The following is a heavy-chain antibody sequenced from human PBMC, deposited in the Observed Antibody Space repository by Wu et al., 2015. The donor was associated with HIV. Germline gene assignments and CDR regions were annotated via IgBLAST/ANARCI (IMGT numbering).Heavy chain of an antibody. V-gene: IGHV1-8*03. CDR2: MNPNSGNT. Sequence: QVQLVQSGAEVKKPGASVKVSCKASGYTFTNYDINWVRQAAGQGLEWMGWMNPNSGNTGYAQKFQGRVTITRNTSISTAYMELSNLTSGDTAMYYCARVVLDYHGSGNYYQSNWFDPWGPGTLVHRLL. J-gene: IGHJ5*02. D-gene: IGHD3-10*01. CDR1: GYTFTNYD. CDR3: ARVVLDYHGSGNYYQSNWFDP.